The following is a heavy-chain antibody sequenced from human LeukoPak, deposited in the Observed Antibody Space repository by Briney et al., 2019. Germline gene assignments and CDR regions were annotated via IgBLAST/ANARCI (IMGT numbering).Heavy chain of an antibody. CDR3: VRDNRDAFDI. V-gene: IGHV3-21*01. Sequence: PVGSLRLSCAASGFIFNSYSMNWVRQAPGKGLEWVSAISSSSSYKFNADSVKGRFTISRDNARNLLYLQMNSLRAEDTAVYYCVRDNRDAFDIWGQGPMVPVSS. J-gene: IGHJ3*02. CDR1: GFIFNSYS. CDR2: ISSSSSYK.